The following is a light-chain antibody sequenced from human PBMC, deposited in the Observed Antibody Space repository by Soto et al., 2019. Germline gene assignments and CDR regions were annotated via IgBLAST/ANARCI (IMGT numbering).Light chain of an antibody. J-gene: IGLJ2*01. V-gene: IGLV1-44*01. CDR3: ATWDDSLNGPV. Sequence: QSALTQPPSTSGTPGQRVTISCSGSSSNIGTNSVNWYQQLPGTAPKLLIYNSNQRPSGVPDRFSGSKSGTSASLAISGLQSEDEADYYCATWDDSLNGPVFGGGTQLTVL. CDR2: NSN. CDR1: SSNIGTNS.